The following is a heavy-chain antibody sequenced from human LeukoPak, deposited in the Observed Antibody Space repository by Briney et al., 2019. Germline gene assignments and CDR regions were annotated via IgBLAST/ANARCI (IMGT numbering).Heavy chain of an antibody. CDR1: GGSISSYY. Sequence: SETLSLTCTISGGSISSYYWSWIRQPPGKGLEWIGYIYYSGSTNYNPSLKSRVTISVDTSKNQFSLKLSSVTAADTAVYYCARDGRNYFDYWGQGTLVTVSS. CDR2: IYYSGST. V-gene: IGHV4-59*01. J-gene: IGHJ4*01. CDR3: ARDGRNYFDY.